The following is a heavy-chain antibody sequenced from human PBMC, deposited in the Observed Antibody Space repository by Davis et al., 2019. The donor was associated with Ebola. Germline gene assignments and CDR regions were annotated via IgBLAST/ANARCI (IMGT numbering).Heavy chain of an antibody. Sequence: SETLSLTCAVSGGSISSSNWWSWVRQPPGKGLEWIGEIYHSGSTNYNPSLKSRVTISVDKSKNQFSLKLSSVTAADTAVYYCARSGIVPAAILLYNWFDPWGQGTLVTVSS. D-gene: IGHD2-2*02. CDR1: GGSISSSNW. CDR3: ARSGIVPAAILLYNWFDP. J-gene: IGHJ5*02. V-gene: IGHV4-4*02. CDR2: IYHSGST.